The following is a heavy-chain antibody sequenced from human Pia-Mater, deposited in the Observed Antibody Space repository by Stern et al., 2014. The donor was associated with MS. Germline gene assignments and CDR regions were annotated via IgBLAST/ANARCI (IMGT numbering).Heavy chain of an antibody. D-gene: IGHD5-18*01. V-gene: IGHV3-15*01. CDR1: GFTFSNAW. Sequence: EVQLVESGGGLVKPGGSLRLSCAASGFTFSNAWMTWVRQAPGKGLEWVGRIKSETDGGTTDYAAPVKGRFTISRDDSKNTLYLQINSLKTEDTAVYYCTTHKGYHDYWGQGTLVTVSS. J-gene: IGHJ4*02. CDR3: TTHKGYHDY. CDR2: IKSETDGGTT.